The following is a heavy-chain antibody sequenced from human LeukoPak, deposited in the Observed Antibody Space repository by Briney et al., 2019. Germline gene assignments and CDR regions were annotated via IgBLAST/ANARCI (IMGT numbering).Heavy chain of an antibody. V-gene: IGHV3-11*04. D-gene: IGHD6-19*01. CDR1: GFTFSDYY. J-gene: IGHJ4*02. CDR3: ASPRYSSSVDY. Sequence: SGGSLRLSCAAPGFTFSDYYMSWIRQAPGKGLEWVSYITSSGSTIYYADSVKGRFTISRDNAKNSLYLQMNSLRAEDTAVYYCASPRYSSSVDYWGQGTLVTVSS. CDR2: ITSSGSTI.